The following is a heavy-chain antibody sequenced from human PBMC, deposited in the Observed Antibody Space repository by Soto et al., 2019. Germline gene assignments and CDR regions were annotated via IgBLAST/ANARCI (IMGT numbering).Heavy chain of an antibody. Sequence: QVQVVQSGAEVKKPGASVKVSCKASGYTFTSYGISWVRQAPGQGLEWMGWISAYNGNTNYAQNLQGRVTMTTDTSTSPAYMELRSLRSDDTAVYYCARQRWLDQVNCFDPWGQGTLVTVSS. CDR1: GYTFTSYG. CDR3: ARQRWLDQVNCFDP. CDR2: ISAYNGNT. J-gene: IGHJ5*02. D-gene: IGHD6-19*01. V-gene: IGHV1-18*01.